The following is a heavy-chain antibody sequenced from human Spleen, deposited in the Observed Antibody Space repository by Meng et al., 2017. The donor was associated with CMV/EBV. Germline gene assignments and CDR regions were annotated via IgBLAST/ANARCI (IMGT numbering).Heavy chain of an antibody. CDR3: ARAVLWEPLYFDY. J-gene: IGHJ4*02. D-gene: IGHD1-26*01. V-gene: IGHV3-21*01. CDR2: ISSSSSYI. Sequence: GGSLRLSCAASGFTFSSYSLNWLRQAPGKGLEWVSSISSSSSYIYNADSVKGRFTISRDNAKNSLYLQMNSLRAEDTAVYYCARAVLWEPLYFDYWGQGTLVTVSS. CDR1: GFTFSSYS.